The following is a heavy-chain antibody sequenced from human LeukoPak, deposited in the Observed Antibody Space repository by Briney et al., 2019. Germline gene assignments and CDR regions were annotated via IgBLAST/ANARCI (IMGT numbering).Heavy chain of an antibody. CDR2: IYYSGST. CDR3: ARGNTAWPDY. J-gene: IGHJ4*02. Sequence: PSETLSLTCTVSGGSISSGGYYWSWIRQHPGKGLEWIGYIYYSGSTNYNPSLKSRVTISVDTSKNQFSLKLSSVTAADTAVYYCARGNTAWPDYWGQGTLVTVSS. V-gene: IGHV4-31*03. D-gene: IGHD5-18*01. CDR1: GGSISSGGYY.